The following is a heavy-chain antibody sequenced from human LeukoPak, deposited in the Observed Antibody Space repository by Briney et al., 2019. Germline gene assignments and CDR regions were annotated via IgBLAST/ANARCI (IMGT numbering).Heavy chain of an antibody. CDR3: ARSEANYYGMDV. Sequence: GGSLRFSCAASGFTFSSYGMHWVRQAPGKGLEWVAVIWYDGSNKYYADSVKGRFTISRDNSKNTLYLQMNSLRAEDTAVYYCARSEANYYGMDVWGQGTTVTVSS. J-gene: IGHJ6*02. V-gene: IGHV3-33*01. CDR2: IWYDGSNK. CDR1: GFTFSSYG.